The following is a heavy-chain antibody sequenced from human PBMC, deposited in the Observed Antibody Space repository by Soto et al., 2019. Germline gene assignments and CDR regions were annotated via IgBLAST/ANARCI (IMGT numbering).Heavy chain of an antibody. Sequence: QITLKESGPTLVKPTQTLTLTCTFTGFSLSTTGVGVGWIRQPAGKALEWLALIYWDDDKRYNPSLKSRLATATDTAKNQVGLTTTDTDPADTASFYCTHTKLYSIDTYCLTWFDSWGQGTLVTVPS. V-gene: IGHV2-5*02. CDR2: IYWDDDK. CDR1: GFSLSTTGVG. CDR3: THTKLYSIDTYCLTWFDS. J-gene: IGHJ5*01. D-gene: IGHD1-26*01.